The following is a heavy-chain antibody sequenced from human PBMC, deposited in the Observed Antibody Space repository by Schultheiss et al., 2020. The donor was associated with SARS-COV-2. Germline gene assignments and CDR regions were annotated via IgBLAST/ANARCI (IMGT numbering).Heavy chain of an antibody. CDR2: ISASGV. D-gene: IGHD3-3*01. Sequence: GESLKISCAASGFPFSTYTMSWVRQAPGKGLEWVSTISASGVYYPDAVKGRFTISRDNSKNALYLQMSSLRPEDTAVYYCVSLWSGYYIPWGQGTLVTVSS. CDR3: VSLWSGYYIP. J-gene: IGHJ5*02. V-gene: IGHV3-23*01. CDR1: GFPFSTYT.